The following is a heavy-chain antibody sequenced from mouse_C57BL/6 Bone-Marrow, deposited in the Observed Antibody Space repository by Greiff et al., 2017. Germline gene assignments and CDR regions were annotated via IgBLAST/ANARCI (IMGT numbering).Heavy chain of an antibody. V-gene: IGHV5-15*01. Sequence: EVQVVASGGGLVQPGGSLKLSCAASGFTFSDYGMAWVRQAPRKGPEWVAFISNLAYSIYYADTVTGRFTISRENAKNTLYLEMSSLRSEDTAMYYCARHEGYYAWFAYWGQGTLVTVSA. J-gene: IGHJ3*01. CDR3: ARHEGYYAWFAY. CDR2: ISNLAYSI. CDR1: GFTFSDYG. D-gene: IGHD2-3*01.